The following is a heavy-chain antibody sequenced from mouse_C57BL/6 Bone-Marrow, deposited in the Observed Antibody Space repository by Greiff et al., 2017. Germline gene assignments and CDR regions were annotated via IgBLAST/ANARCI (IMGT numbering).Heavy chain of an antibody. J-gene: IGHJ2*01. CDR1: GYTFTGYW. CDR3: VRSPIYYEYNGNSFDF. V-gene: IGHV1-9*01. CDR2: ILPGSGST. D-gene: IGHD2-4*01. Sequence: QVQLKESGAELMKPGASVKLSCKATGYTFTGYWIEWVKQRPGQGLEWIGEILPGSGSTNYNEKFKGKATFTADTSSNTAYMQLSSLTTEDSAYNNSVRSPIYYEYNGNSFDFWGQGTT.